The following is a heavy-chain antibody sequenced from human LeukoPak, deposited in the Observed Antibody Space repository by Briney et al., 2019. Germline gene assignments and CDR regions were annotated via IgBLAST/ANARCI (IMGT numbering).Heavy chain of an antibody. CDR3: ARLPNYYDSSGNDY. Sequence: PSETLSLTCTVSGGSIGSYYWSWIRQPPGKGLEWIGYIYYSGSTNYNPSLKSRVTISVDTSKNQFSLKLSSVTAADTAVYYCARLPNYYDSSGNDYWGQGTLVTVSS. CDR2: IYYSGST. J-gene: IGHJ4*02. CDR1: GGSIGSYY. V-gene: IGHV4-59*08. D-gene: IGHD3-22*01.